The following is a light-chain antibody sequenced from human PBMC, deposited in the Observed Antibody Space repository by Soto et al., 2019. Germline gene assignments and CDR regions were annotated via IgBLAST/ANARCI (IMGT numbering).Light chain of an antibody. CDR3: SSYVGSDNLV. Sequence: QSALTQPPSASGSPGQSVTISCTGTSSDVGAYNYVSWYQQHPGKAPKLMIYAVTKRPSGVPDRFSGSKSGNTASLTVSGLQAEDEADYYCSSYVGSDNLVFGGGTQLTVL. CDR2: AVT. CDR1: SSDVGAYNY. V-gene: IGLV2-8*01. J-gene: IGLJ2*01.